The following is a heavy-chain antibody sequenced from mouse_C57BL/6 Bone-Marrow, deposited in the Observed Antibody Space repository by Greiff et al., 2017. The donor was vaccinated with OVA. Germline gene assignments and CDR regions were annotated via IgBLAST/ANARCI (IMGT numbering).Heavy chain of an antibody. D-gene: IGHD1-1*01. Sequence: EVKLVESGPGLVKPSQSLSLTCSVTGYSITSGYYWNWIRQFPGNKLEWMGYISYDGSNNYNPSLKNRISITRDTSKNQFFLKLNSVTTEDTATYYCARDYYGLEDYWGQGTTLTVSS. CDR3: ARDYYGLEDY. J-gene: IGHJ2*01. CDR2: ISYDGSN. CDR1: GYSITSGYY. V-gene: IGHV3-6*01.